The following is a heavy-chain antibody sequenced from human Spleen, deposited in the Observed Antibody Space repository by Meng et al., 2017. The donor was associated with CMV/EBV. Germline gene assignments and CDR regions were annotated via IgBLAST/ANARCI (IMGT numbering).Heavy chain of an antibody. V-gene: IGHV4-31*02. CDR1: GSISSAGYY. D-gene: IGHD2-2*01. CDR2: IYYSGST. CDR3: ARGGAVVPAADNWFDP. Sequence: GSISSAGYYWHWIRQHPGKGLEWIGSIYYSGSTYYNPSLKSRLSISVDASKNQFSLHLSSVTAADTAVYYCARGGAVVPAADNWFDPWGQGSLVTVSS. J-gene: IGHJ5*02.